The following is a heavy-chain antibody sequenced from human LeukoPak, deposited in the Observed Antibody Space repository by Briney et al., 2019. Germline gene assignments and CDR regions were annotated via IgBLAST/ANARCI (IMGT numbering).Heavy chain of an antibody. CDR3: ATLGGSYPAYYFDY. D-gene: IGHD1-26*01. CDR2: FDPEDGET. Sequence: ASVKVSCKVSGYTLTGLSMHWVRQAPGKGLEWMGGFDPEDGETIYAQKFQGRVTMTEDTSTDTAYMELSSLRSEDTAVYYCATLGGSYPAYYFDYWGQGTLVTVSS. J-gene: IGHJ4*02. V-gene: IGHV1-24*01. CDR1: GYTLTGLS.